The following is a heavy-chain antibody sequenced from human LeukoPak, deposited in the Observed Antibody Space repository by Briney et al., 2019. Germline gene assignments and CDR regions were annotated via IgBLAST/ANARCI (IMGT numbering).Heavy chain of an antibody. Sequence: GGSLRLSCAASGFTFSSYGMHWVRQAPGKGLEWVAVIWYDGSNKYYADSVKGRFTISRDNSKNTLYLQMNSLRAEDTAVYYCARDSLLRSGGYYFDYWGQGTLVTVSS. J-gene: IGHJ4*02. D-gene: IGHD2-15*01. CDR3: ARDSLLRSGGYYFDY. CDR1: GFTFSSYG. CDR2: IWYDGSNK. V-gene: IGHV3-33*01.